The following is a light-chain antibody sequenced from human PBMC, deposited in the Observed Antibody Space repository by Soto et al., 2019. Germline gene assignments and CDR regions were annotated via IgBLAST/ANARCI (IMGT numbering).Light chain of an antibody. J-gene: IGLJ1*01. CDR2: EVS. CDR3: SSYTTSSTRLYV. Sequence: QSALTQPASVSGSPGQSITISCTGTSSDVGGYNSVSWYQRHPGKAPKLMIYEVSNRPSGVSNRFSGSKSGNTASLTISGLQAEDEADYYCSSYTTSSTRLYVFGTGTKVTVL. CDR1: SSDVGGYNS. V-gene: IGLV2-14*01.